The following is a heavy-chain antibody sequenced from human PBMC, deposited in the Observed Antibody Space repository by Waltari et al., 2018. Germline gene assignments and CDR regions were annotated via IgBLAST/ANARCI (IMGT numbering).Heavy chain of an antibody. CDR2: ISSAARTI. V-gene: IGHV3-48*03. CDR1: GFIFGSFE. Sequence: EVRLVESGGASVQPGGSLTLSCADSGFIFGSFEMNWVRQAPGQGPEWVSSISSAARTIYYSDSVRGRFTISGDNARGVLLLHMNSLRVEDTAVYYCARDQGPAGYNWFDAWGQGTLVTVSS. J-gene: IGHJ5*02. CDR3: ARDQGPAGYNWFDA.